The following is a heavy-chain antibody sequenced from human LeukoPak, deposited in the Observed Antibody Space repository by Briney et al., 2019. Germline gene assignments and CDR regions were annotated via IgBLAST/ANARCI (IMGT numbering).Heavy chain of an antibody. D-gene: IGHD1-26*01. CDR1: GGSISSYY. CDR3: AKSGSYSPDAFDI. CDR2: IYYSGST. J-gene: IGHJ3*02. V-gene: IGHV4-59*08. Sequence: SETLSLTCTVSGGSISSYYWSWIRQPPGKGLEWIGYIYYSGSTNYNPSLKSRVTISVDTSKNQFSLKLSSVTAADTAVYYCAKSGSYSPDAFDIWGQGTMVTVSS.